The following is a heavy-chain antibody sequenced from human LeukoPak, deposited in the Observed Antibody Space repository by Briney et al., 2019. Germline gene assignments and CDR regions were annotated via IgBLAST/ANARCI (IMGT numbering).Heavy chain of an antibody. CDR2: ISYDGSNK. Sequence: GGSLRLSCAASGFTFSSYGMHWVRQAPGKGLEWVAVISYDGSNKYYADSVKGRFTISRDNSKSTLYLQMNSLRAEDTAVYYCAKAGYSSGWYLNYYYYYGMDVWGKGTTVTVSS. D-gene: IGHD6-19*01. V-gene: IGHV3-30*18. CDR3: AKAGYSSGWYLNYYYYYGMDV. CDR1: GFTFSSYG. J-gene: IGHJ6*04.